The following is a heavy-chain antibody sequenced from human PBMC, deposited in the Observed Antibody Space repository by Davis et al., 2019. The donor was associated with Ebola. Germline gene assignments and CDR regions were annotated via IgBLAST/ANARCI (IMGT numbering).Heavy chain of an antibody. D-gene: IGHD2-2*01. CDR3: ARGKYQLPRRGWFDP. CDR2: IIPIFGTA. CDR1: GYTFTSYA. J-gene: IGHJ5*02. V-gene: IGHV1-69*13. Sequence: AASVKVSCKASGYTFTSYAISWVRQAPGQGLEWMGGIIPIFGTANYAQKFQGRVTITADESTSTAYMELSSLRSEDTAVYYCARGKYQLPRRGWFDPWGQGTLVTVSS.